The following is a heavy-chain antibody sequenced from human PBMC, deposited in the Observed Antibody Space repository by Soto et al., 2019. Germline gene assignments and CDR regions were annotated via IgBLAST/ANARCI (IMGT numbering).Heavy chain of an antibody. Sequence: SETLSLTCAVYGGSFSGYYWSWIRQPPGKGLEWIGEINHSGSTNYNPSLKSRVTISVDTSKNQFSLKLSSVTAADTAVYYCARGRSPRRGYSYGPGYYYYYMDGWGKGTTVTVSS. V-gene: IGHV4-34*01. CDR1: GGSFSGYY. D-gene: IGHD5-18*01. CDR2: INHSGST. J-gene: IGHJ6*03. CDR3: ARGRSPRRGYSYGPGYYYYYMDG.